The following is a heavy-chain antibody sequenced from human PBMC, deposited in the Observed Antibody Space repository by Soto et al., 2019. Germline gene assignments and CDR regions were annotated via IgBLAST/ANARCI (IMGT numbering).Heavy chain of an antibody. CDR1: GFTFSSYS. CDR2: ISSSSSYI. Sequence: GGSLRLSCAASGFTFSSYSMNWVRQAPGKGLEWVSSISSSSSYIYYADSVKGRFTISRDNAKNSLYLQMNSLRAEDTAVYYCASYTAHHYYFDYWGQGTLVTVSS. J-gene: IGHJ4*02. V-gene: IGHV3-21*01. CDR3: ASYTAHHYYFDY. D-gene: IGHD3-16*01.